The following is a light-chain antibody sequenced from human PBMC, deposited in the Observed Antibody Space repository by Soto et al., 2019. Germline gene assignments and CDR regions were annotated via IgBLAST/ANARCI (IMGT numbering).Light chain of an antibody. CDR2: WAS. CDR1: QSVLHISNNKNY. Sequence: DIVMTQSPASLAVSLGERATINCKSSQSVLHISNNKNYLAWYQQKPGQPPKLLIYWASTRESGVPDRFSGSGSGTDFTLTISSLQAEDVAVYYCQQYYSNPKTFGQGTKVEIK. V-gene: IGKV4-1*01. J-gene: IGKJ1*01. CDR3: QQYYSNPKT.